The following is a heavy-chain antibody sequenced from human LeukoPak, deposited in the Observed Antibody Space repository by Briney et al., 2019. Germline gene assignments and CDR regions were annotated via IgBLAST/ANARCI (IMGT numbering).Heavy chain of an antibody. J-gene: IGHJ4*02. CDR3: SGGRQWLAFDS. V-gene: IGHV4-38-2*02. CDR2: IYHSGST. CDR1: GYSISSGYY. Sequence: SETLSLTCTVSGYSISSGYYWGWIRQPPGKGLEWIGSIYHSGSTYYTPSLKSRVTISVDTSKNQFSLKLSSVTAADTAVYYCSGGRQWLAFDSWGQGTLVTVSS. D-gene: IGHD6-19*01.